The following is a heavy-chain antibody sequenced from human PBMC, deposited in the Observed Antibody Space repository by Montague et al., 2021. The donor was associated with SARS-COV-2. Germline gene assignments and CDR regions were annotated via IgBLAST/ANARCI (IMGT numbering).Heavy chain of an antibody. D-gene: IGHD3-22*01. V-gene: IGHV3-30*04. CDR2: ISYDGNNK. Sequence: SLSLSFAASRFPFSSYAMHWFRQAPGKGLEWVAVISYDGNNKYYADSVKGRFTISRDNSKNTLYLQMNSLRADDSAVYYCASDPDDYDSSGPFDYWGQGTLVTVSS. CDR1: RFPFSSYA. J-gene: IGHJ4*02. CDR3: ASDPDDYDSSGPFDY.